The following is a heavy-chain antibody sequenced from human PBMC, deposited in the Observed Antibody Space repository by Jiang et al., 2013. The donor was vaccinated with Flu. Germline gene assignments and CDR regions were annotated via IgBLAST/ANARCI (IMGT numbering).Heavy chain of an antibody. CDR2: TYYRSKWYN. Sequence: QTLSLTCAISGDSVSSNSAAWNWIRQSPSRGLEWLGRTYYRSKWYNDYAVSVQSRITINPDTSKNQFSLQLNSVTPEDTAVYYCARDTGAIAAAGTGEVYYYYYGMGVWGQGTTVTVSS. CDR3: ARDTGAIAAAGTGEVYYYYYGMGV. D-gene: IGHD6-13*01. V-gene: IGHV6-1*01. J-gene: IGHJ6*02. CDR1: GDSVSSNSAA.